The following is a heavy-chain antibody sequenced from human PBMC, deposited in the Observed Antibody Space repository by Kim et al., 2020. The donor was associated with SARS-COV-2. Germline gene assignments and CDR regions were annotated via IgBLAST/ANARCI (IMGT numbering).Heavy chain of an antibody. J-gene: IGHJ3*02. CDR1: GFTVSSNY. Sequence: GGSLRLSCAASGFTVSSNYMSRVRQAPGKGLEWASVIYSGGSTYYADSVKGRFTISRDNSKNTLYLQMNSLRAEDTAVYYCTRDLSYAFDIWGQGTMVTVSS. CDR3: TRDLSYAFDI. CDR2: IYSGGST. V-gene: IGHV3-53*01.